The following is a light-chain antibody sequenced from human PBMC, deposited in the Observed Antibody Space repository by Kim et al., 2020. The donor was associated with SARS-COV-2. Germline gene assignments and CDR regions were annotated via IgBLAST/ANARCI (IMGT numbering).Light chain of an antibody. Sequence: DIQMTQSPSTLSAFVGDRVTITCRASQSVDGWLAWYQHKPGKAPRLLIYQASKLASGVPLRFSGSGSGTDFTLTVTNLQPDDSAVYYCKQYETYWTFGPGTRVEIK. J-gene: IGKJ1*01. CDR2: QAS. CDR1: QSVDGW. CDR3: KQYETYWT. V-gene: IGKV1-5*03.